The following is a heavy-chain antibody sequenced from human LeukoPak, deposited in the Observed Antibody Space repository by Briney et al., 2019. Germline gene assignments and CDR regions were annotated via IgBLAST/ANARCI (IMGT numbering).Heavy chain of an antibody. CDR3: VKDTKGGDYYDSTAYHDY. D-gene: IGHD3-22*01. CDR1: GFTFSNYA. Sequence: GGSLRLSCAASGFTFSNYAMSWVRQAPGKGLEWVSAFSGSGGSTYYADSVQGRFTISRDNSKNTVYLQMNSLRAEDTAVYYCVKDTKGGDYYDSTAYHDYWGQGTLVTVSS. V-gene: IGHV3-23*01. CDR2: FSGSGGST. J-gene: IGHJ4*02.